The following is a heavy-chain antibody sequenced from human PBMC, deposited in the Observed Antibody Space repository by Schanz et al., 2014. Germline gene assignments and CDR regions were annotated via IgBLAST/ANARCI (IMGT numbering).Heavy chain of an antibody. Sequence: EVQLVESGGDLVQPGGSLRLSCTASGFNSDDYAMHWVRQVPGKGLVWVSRIKSDGSSTSYADSVKGRFTISRDNAKNALYLQMNSLRAEDTAVYYCARPALWFGDNCFDPWGQGTLVTVSS. CDR2: IKSDGSST. D-gene: IGHD3-10*01. J-gene: IGHJ5*02. V-gene: IGHV3-74*02. CDR3: ARPALWFGDNCFDP. CDR1: GFNSDDYA.